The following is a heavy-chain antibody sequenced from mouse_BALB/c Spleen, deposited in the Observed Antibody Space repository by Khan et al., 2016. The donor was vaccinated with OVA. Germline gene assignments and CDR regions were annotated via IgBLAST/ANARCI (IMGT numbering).Heavy chain of an antibody. CDR2: IIYTGYT. V-gene: IGHV3-8*02. Sequence: EVQLQESGPSLVKPSQTLTLTCSVTGDSITSGYWNWIRQFPGNKLEYMGYIIYTGYTYYNPSLKSRISITRHTSKNQYYLQLNSVTDEDSATYYCARSTYRYAFVYWGQGTLVTVSA. CDR3: ARSTYRYAFVY. D-gene: IGHD2-14*01. CDR1: GDSITSGY. J-gene: IGHJ3*01.